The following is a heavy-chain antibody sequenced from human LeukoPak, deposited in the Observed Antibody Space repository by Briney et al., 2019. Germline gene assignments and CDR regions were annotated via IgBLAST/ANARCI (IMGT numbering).Heavy chain of an antibody. CDR2: IIPIFGTA. Sequence: SVKVSCKASGGTFSSYAISWVRQATGQGLEWMGGIIPIFGTANYAQKFQGRVTITADESTSTAYMELSSLRSEDTAVYYCARDRGIVVVPAATNWFDPWGQGTLVTVSS. CDR3: ARDRGIVVVPAATNWFDP. CDR1: GGTFSSYA. V-gene: IGHV1-69*13. J-gene: IGHJ5*02. D-gene: IGHD2-2*01.